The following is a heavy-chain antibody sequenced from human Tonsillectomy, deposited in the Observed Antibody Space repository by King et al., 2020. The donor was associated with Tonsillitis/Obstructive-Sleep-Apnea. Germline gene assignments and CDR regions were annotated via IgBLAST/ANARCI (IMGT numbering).Heavy chain of an antibody. CDR3: AKDSLFVLEPAAGLDY. J-gene: IGHJ4*02. CDR2: ISVSGCIA. V-gene: IGHV3-23*04. Sequence: EVQLVESGGGLVQPGGSLRLSCAASGFTFSSCAMNWVRQAPVKGLEGGSTISVSGCIAYFADSVKGRFTVSRDNSTNTLYLQMSSLRAEDTAVYYCAKDSLFVLEPAAGLDYWGQGTLVTVSS. CDR1: GFTFSSCA. D-gene: IGHD2-2*01.